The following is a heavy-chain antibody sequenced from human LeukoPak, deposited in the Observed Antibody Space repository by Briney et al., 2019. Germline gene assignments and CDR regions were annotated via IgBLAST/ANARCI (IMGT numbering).Heavy chain of an antibody. D-gene: IGHD2-2*02. CDR3: ARGVYCSSTSCYNFQH. Sequence: GASVKVSCKASGYTFTGYYMHWVRQAPGRGLEWMGWINPNSGGTNYAQKFQGRVTMTRDTSISTAYMELSRLRSDDTAVYYCARGVYCSSTSCYNFQHWGQGTLVTVSS. V-gene: IGHV1-2*02. CDR2: INPNSGGT. CDR1: GYTFTGYY. J-gene: IGHJ1*01.